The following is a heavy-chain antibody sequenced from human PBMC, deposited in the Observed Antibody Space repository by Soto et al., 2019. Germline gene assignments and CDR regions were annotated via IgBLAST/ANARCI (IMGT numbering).Heavy chain of an antibody. CDR2: ISGYNGNT. Sequence: QVQLVQSGAEVKKPGASVKVSCKSSGYTFTMSGISWVRQAPGQGLEWMGWISGYNGNTNYEQKFQDRVTMTTDTPTNTAYMELRSLRSDDTAVYYCARAGPRPYYYYGMDVWGQGTTVTVSS. CDR1: GYTFTMSG. V-gene: IGHV1-18*01. J-gene: IGHJ6*02. CDR3: ARAGPRPYYYYGMDV.